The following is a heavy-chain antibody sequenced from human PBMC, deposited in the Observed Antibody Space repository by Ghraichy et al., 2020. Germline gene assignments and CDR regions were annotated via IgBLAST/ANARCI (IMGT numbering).Heavy chain of an antibody. CDR1: GFTFSQYG. CDR2: ISSGSGYI. V-gene: IGHV3-21*01. J-gene: IGHJ4*02. CDR3: ARGIRASYYDFWSGSTFVDY. Sequence: GGSLRLSCAASGFTFSQYGMKWVRQAPGKGLEWVASISSGSGYIHYADSVDGRFTISRDNAKNSLSLQMNNLRHEDTAVYYCARGIRASYYDFWSGSTFVDYWGQGILVTVSS. D-gene: IGHD3-3*01.